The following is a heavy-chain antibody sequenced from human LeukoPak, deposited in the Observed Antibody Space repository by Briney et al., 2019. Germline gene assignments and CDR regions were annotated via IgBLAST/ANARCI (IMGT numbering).Heavy chain of an antibody. D-gene: IGHD1-26*01. CDR3: TRVVLVGTTYSYFDY. Sequence: GGTLRLSCAASGFTFSDHYMGWVRQAPGRGLEWVGRTRKKTNSYTTEYAASVKGRFTIPRDDSKNSLYLQMNSLKAEDTAVYYCTRVVLVGTTYSYFDYWGQGTLVTVSS. J-gene: IGHJ4*02. V-gene: IGHV3-72*01. CDR2: TRKKTNSYTT. CDR1: GFTFSDHY.